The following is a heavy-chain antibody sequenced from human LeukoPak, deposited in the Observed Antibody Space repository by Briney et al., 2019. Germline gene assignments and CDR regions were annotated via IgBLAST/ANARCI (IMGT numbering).Heavy chain of an antibody. CDR3: AKWPEGAMDYFDY. CDR2: ISGDGTRT. D-gene: IGHD3-16*01. V-gene: IGHV3-23*01. CDR1: GFTLSSYG. Sequence: GGSLGLSCAASGFTLSSYGMSWVRQAPGKGLEWVSAISGDGTRTYYADSVKGRFTISRDNSKNTLYLEMSSLRVEDTAIYYCAKWPEGAMDYFDYWGQGTLVTVSS. J-gene: IGHJ4*02.